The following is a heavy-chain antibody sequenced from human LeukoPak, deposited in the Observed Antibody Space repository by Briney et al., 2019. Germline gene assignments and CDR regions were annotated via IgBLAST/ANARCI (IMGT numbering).Heavy chain of an antibody. CDR2: ISTYNGNT. Sequence: GASVKVSCKASGYTFTSYGITWVRQAPGQGLEWMGRISTYNGNTDYAQKVQGRVTMTTDTSTSTAYMELRSLRSDDTAVYYCARELRPRVGAIMPFDYWGQGTLVTVSS. J-gene: IGHJ4*02. D-gene: IGHD1-26*01. V-gene: IGHV1-18*01. CDR1: GYTFTSYG. CDR3: ARELRPRVGAIMPFDY.